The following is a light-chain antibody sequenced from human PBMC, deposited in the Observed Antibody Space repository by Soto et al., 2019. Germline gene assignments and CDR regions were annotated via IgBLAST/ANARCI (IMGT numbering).Light chain of an antibody. Sequence: DIQMTQSPSTLSASVGDRVTITCRASQSITRWLAWYQWKPGEAPKLLIYETSSLGSGVPSRFSGSRSGTDFTLTISNLQPEDFAAYYCQHYDDYSLYPFGQGTKLEIK. CDR2: ETS. V-gene: IGKV1-5*03. CDR1: QSITRW. J-gene: IGKJ2*01. CDR3: QHYDDYSLYP.